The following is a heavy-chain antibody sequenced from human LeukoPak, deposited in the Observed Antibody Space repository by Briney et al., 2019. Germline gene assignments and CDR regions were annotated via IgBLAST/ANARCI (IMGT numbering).Heavy chain of an antibody. D-gene: IGHD1-26*01. CDR2: ISGSGGST. J-gene: IGHJ4*02. V-gene: IGHV3-23*01. CDR3: AKEEQSFQFDY. CDR1: EFTFSSYS. Sequence: GSLRLSCAASEFTFSSYSMNWVRQAPGKGLEWVSAISGSGGSTYYADSVKGRFTISRDNSKNTLYLQMNSLRAEDTAVYYCAKEEQSFQFDYWGQGTLVTVSS.